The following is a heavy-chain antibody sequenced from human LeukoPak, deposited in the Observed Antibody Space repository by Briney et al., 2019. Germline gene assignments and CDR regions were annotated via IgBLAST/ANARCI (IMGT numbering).Heavy chain of an antibody. CDR1: GGSISSGNYY. D-gene: IGHD4-17*01. J-gene: IGHJ2*01. Sequence: SQTLSLTCTVSGGSISSGNYYWCWIRQPAGKGLEWIGRIYASGSTKYNPSLKSRVTISVDTSKNQFSLKLSSVTAADTAVYYCARTPNRRMTTVTYWYFDLWGRGTLVTVSS. V-gene: IGHV4-61*02. CDR2: IYASGST. CDR3: ARTPNRRMTTVTYWYFDL.